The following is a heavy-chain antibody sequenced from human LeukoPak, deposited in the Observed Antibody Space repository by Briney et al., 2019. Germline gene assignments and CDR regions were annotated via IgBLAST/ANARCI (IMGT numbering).Heavy chain of an antibody. V-gene: IGHV3-74*01. Sequence: GGSLRLSCAASGFTFSSYWMHWVRQAPGKGLVWVSRINSDGISTIYADSVKGRFTTSRDNAKNTLYLQMNSLRAEDTAVYYCARDHLAMVRGVTIDYWGQGTLVTVSS. J-gene: IGHJ4*02. CDR2: INSDGIST. D-gene: IGHD3-10*01. CDR1: GFTFSSYW. CDR3: ARDHLAMVRGVTIDY.